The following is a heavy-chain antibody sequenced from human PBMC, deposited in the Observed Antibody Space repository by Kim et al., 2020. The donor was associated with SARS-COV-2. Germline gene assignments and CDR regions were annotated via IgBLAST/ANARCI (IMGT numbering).Heavy chain of an antibody. D-gene: IGHD2-8*02. V-gene: IGHV3-9*01. CDR1: GFTFDDYA. Sequence: LSLTCAASGFTFDDYAMHWVRQAPGKGLEWVSGISWNSGSIGYADSVKGRFTISRDNAKNSLYLQMNSLRPEDTALYYCAKIRWDFTDYGMDVWGQG. CDR2: ISWNSGSI. J-gene: IGHJ6*02. CDR3: AKIRWDFTDYGMDV.